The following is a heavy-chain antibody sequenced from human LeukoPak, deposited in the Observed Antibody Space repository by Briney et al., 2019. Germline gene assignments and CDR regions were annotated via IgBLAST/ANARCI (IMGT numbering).Heavy chain of an antibody. CDR1: GFTFSSFG. Sequence: PGRSLRLSCAASGFTFSSFGMHWVRQAPGKGLEWVAVIWYDGSNKYYADSVKGRFTISRDNSKNTLYLQMNSLRAEYTAVYYCARSIRWPEYFQYWGQGTLVTVSS. CDR2: IWYDGSNK. V-gene: IGHV3-33*01. J-gene: IGHJ1*01. D-gene: IGHD5-12*01. CDR3: ARSIRWPEYFQY.